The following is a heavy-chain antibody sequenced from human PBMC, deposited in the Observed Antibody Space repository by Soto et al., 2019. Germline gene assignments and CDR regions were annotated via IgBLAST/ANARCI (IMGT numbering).Heavy chain of an antibody. Sequence: QVQLQESGPGLVKPSGTLSLTCAVSGGSISSSNWWSWVRQPPGKGLEWIGEIYHSGSTNYNPSLMWRVTISVDKSKNQFYLKMSSVSAPDTAVDYCARGDSGDDPLDYWCQVTLVTVSS. J-gene: IGHJ4*02. CDR2: IYHSGST. CDR3: ARGDSGDDPLDY. CDR1: GGSISSSNW. D-gene: IGHD5-12*01. V-gene: IGHV4-4*02.